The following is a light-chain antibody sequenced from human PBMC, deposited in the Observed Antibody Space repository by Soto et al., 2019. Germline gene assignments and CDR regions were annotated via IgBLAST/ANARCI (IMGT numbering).Light chain of an antibody. CDR1: QTISSW. J-gene: IGKJ1*01. V-gene: IGKV1-5*03. CDR3: QHYNSYSEA. CDR2: KAS. Sequence: DIQMTQSPSTLYGYVGDKVTITCRSSQTISSWLAWYQQKPGKAPKFLIYKASTLKRGVPSRFSGSGSGTEFTLTISSLQPDDFATYYCQHYNSYSEAFGQGTKVDIK.